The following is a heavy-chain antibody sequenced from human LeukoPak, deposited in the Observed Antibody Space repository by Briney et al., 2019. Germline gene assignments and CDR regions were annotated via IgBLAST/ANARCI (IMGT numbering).Heavy chain of an antibody. CDR3: ARVNLYYDSGAYYSFDF. J-gene: IGHJ4*02. CDR1: GYTFTSYG. CDR2: ISAYNGNT. V-gene: IGHV1-18*01. Sequence: GASVKVSCKASGYTFTSYGISWVRQAPGQGLEWMGWISAYNGNTNYALKLQGRVTMTTDTSTSTAYMELNSLRSEDTAVYYCARVNLYYDSGAYYSFDFWGQGTLVTVSS. D-gene: IGHD3-22*01.